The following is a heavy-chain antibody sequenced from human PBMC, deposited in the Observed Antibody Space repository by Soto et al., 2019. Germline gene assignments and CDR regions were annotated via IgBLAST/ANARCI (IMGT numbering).Heavy chain of an antibody. Sequence: SETLSLTCAVSGGSVSSRKWLSWVRQPPGRGLECIGEIYDNDRANYSPSLKSRVTMSVDKSKNQFSLRLRSVTAADTAVYYCARVSRDPDWFDPWGQGILVTVSS. J-gene: IGHJ5*02. CDR2: IYDNDRA. CDR3: ARVSRDPDWFDP. V-gene: IGHV4-4*02. CDR1: GGSVSSRKW.